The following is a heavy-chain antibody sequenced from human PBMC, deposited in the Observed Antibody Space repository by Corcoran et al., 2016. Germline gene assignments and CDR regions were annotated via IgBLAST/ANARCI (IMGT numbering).Heavy chain of an antibody. J-gene: IGHJ6*02. CDR3: ARDRAGTIAVAGYHYDYYGMDV. CDR1: GYTFTGYY. D-gene: IGHD6-19*01. V-gene: IGHV1-2*02. Sequence: QVQLVQSGAEVKKPGASVKVSCKASGYTFTGYYMHWVRQAPGQGLEWMGWINPNSGGTNYAQKFQGRVTMTRDTSISTAYMELSRLRSDDTAVYYCARDRAGTIAVAGYHYDYYGMDVWGQGTTVTVSS. CDR2: INPNSGGT.